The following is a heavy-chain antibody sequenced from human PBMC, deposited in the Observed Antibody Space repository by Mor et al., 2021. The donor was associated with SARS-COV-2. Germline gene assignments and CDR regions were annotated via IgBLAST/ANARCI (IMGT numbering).Heavy chain of an antibody. CDR3: ARMAYYDSSGLTDYYYYMDV. V-gene: IGHV3-33*01. J-gene: IGHJ6*03. CDR2: IWLDGINK. D-gene: IGHD3-22*01. Sequence: LEWVAVIWLDGINKNFADSVKGRFTISRDNSKNTLYLQMNSLRAEDTAVYYCARMAYYDSSGLTDYYYYMDVWGKGTTVTVSS.